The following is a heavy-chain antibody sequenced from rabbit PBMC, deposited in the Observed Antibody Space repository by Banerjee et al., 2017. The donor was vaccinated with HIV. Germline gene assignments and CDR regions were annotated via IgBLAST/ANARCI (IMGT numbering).Heavy chain of an antibody. J-gene: IGHJ4*01. Sequence: QSLEESGGDLVKPGASLTLTCTASGFDFSSYYMSWVRQAPGKGLEWIGIIYAGKGSTDYASWVNGRFTISSDNAQNTVDLQMNSLTAADTATYFCARASYDDYGDYNLWGQGTLVTVS. V-gene: IGHV1S7*01. D-gene: IGHD2-1*01. CDR3: ARASYDDYGDYNL. CDR2: IYAGKGST. CDR1: GFDFSSYY.